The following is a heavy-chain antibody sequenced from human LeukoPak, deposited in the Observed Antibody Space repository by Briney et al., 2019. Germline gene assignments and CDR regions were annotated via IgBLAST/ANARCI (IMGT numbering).Heavy chain of an antibody. CDR1: GGSISSYY. CDR3: ARGVTAMGRYDY. D-gene: IGHD5-18*01. CDR2: IYYSGST. V-gene: IGHV4-59*01. Sequence: SETLSLTCTVSGGSISSYYRGWIRQPPRKGLEWIGYIYYSGSTNYNPSLKSRVTISVDTSKNQFSLKLSSVTAADTAVYYCARGVTAMGRYDYWGQGTLVTVSS. J-gene: IGHJ4*02.